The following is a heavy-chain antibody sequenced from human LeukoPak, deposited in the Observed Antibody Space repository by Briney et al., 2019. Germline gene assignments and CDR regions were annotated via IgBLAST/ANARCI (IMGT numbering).Heavy chain of an antibody. CDR1: GYTFTSYG. Sequence: ASVKVSCKASGYTFTSYGISWVRQAPGQGLELMGWISAYNGNTNYAQKLQGRVTMTTDTSTSTAYMELRSLRSDDTALYYCARAAGYYDSSGYYLYWGQGTLVTVSS. CDR2: ISAYNGNT. CDR3: ARAAGYYDSSGYYLY. D-gene: IGHD3-22*01. J-gene: IGHJ4*02. V-gene: IGHV1-18*01.